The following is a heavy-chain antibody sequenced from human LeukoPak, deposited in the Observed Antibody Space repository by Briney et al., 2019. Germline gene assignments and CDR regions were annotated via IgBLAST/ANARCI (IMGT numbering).Heavy chain of an antibody. Sequence: SETLSLTCTVSGGAISSYHWSWIRQPAGKGLEWIGRIYTSGITNYNPSLKSRVTMSVDTSKNQFSLKLSSVTAADTAVYYCARRAPQDDAFDIWGQGTMVTVSS. J-gene: IGHJ3*02. V-gene: IGHV4-4*07. CDR1: GGAISSYH. CDR2: IYTSGIT. CDR3: ARRAPQDDAFDI.